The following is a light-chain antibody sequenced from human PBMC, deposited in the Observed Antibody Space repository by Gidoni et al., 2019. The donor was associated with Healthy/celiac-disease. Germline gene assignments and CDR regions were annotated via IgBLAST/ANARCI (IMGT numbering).Light chain of an antibody. Sequence: EIVLTQSPATLSLSPGERATLSCRASQSVSSYLAWYQQKPGQAPRLLIYDASNRATGIPARFSGSGSGTDFTLTISRLGPEDFAVYYCQQRSSFGPGTKVDIK. V-gene: IGKV3-11*01. CDR3: QQRSS. J-gene: IGKJ3*01. CDR1: QSVSSY. CDR2: DAS.